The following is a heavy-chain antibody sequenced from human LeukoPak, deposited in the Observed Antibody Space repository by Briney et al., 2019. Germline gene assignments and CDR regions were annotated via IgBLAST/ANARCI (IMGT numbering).Heavy chain of an antibody. Sequence: ASVKVSCKASGYTFTSYDINWVRQATGQGLEWMGWMNPNSGNTGYAQKSQGRVTMTRNTSISTAYMELSSLRSEDTAVYYCARDGSGSGSYLSWFDPWGQGTLVTVSS. V-gene: IGHV1-8*01. D-gene: IGHD3-10*01. CDR2: MNPNSGNT. CDR3: ARDGSGSGSYLSWFDP. J-gene: IGHJ5*02. CDR1: GYTFTSYD.